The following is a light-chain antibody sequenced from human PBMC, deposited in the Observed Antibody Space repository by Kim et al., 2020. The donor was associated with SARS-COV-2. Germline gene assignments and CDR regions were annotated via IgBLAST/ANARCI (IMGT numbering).Light chain of an antibody. CDR2: DAS. V-gene: IGKV1-33*01. J-gene: IGKJ2*03. CDR3: QQYDRLPYS. CDR1: RNIILF. Sequence: DIQMAQSPSSLSASVGDRVTITCQASRNIILFVIWFQHKPEKAPKLLIFDASNLETGVPSRFSGSGSGTDFTFTISSLQPQDIATYYCQQYDRLPYSFGQGTKLEI.